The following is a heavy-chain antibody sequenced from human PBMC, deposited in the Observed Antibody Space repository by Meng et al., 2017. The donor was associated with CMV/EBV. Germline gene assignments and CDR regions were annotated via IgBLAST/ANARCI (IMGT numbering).Heavy chain of an antibody. CDR3: AREASDGRFLEWLFERPPYYYYYYGMDV. D-gene: IGHD3-3*01. CDR1: GGSISSYY. J-gene: IGHJ6*02. V-gene: IGHV4-59*01. Sequence: GSLRLSCTVSGGSISSYYWSWIRQPPGKGLEWIGYIYYSGSTNYNPSLKSRVTISVDTSKNQFSLKLSSVTAADTAVYYCAREASDGRFLEWLFERPPYYYYYYGMDVWGQGTTVTVSS. CDR2: IYYSGST.